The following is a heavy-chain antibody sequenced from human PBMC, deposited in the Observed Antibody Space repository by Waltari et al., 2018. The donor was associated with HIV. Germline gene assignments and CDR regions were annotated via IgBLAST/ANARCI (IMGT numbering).Heavy chain of an antibody. CDR2: IKSKADGGTT. Sequence: EVQLVESGGDLVKPGGGLGPPGAAPGFIFSHPWMGGVRQAPGKGPEWVGRIKSKADGGTTDYAAPVKGRFTISRDDSKNTLYLQMNSLRFEDTAVYYCTTDEFYYGNSGYFDYWGQGTLVTVSS. CDR1: GFIFSHPW. D-gene: IGHD3-22*01. CDR3: TTDEFYYGNSGYFDY. V-gene: IGHV3-15*05. J-gene: IGHJ4*02.